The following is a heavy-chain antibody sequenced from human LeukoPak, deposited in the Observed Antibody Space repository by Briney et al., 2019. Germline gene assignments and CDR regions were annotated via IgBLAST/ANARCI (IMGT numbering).Heavy chain of an antibody. Sequence: GASVKVSCKVSGYTLTELSMHWVRQAPGKGLEWMGGFDPEDGETIYAQKFQGRVTMTEDTSTDTAYMELSSLRSEDTAVYYCATDSDRRDGYNPLDYWGQGTLVTVSS. CDR3: ATDSDRRDGYNPLDY. J-gene: IGHJ4*02. V-gene: IGHV1-24*01. D-gene: IGHD5-24*01. CDR2: FDPEDGET. CDR1: GYTLTELS.